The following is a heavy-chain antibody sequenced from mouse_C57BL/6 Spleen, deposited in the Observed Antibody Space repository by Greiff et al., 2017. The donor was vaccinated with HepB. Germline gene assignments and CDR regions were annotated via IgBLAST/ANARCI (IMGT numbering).Heavy chain of an antibody. D-gene: IGHD2-2*01. Sequence: QVQLKESGAELMKPGASVKLSCKATGYTFTGYWIEWVKQRPGHGLEWIGEILPGSGSTNYNEKFKGKATFTADTSSNTAYMQLSSLTTEDSAIYYCASLSTMVTTTVHRYGFAYWGQGTLVTVSA. J-gene: IGHJ3*01. V-gene: IGHV1-9*01. CDR1: GYTFTGYW. CDR3: ASLSTMVTTTVHRYGFAY. CDR2: ILPGSGST.